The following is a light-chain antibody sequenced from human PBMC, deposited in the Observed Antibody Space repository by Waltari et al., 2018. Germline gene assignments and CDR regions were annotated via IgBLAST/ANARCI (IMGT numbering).Light chain of an antibody. Sequence: QSVLTQPPSVSGAPGQRVTIPCTGSSSNIWAGFVVHWYQHLPGAAPKPLFYPNNHRPSGVPARFSGSKSDTSASLAITGLQAEDEADYYCQSYDSSLTDFVFGSGTRVSV. V-gene: IGLV1-40*01. CDR3: QSYDSSLTDFV. J-gene: IGLJ1*01. CDR2: PNN. CDR1: SSNIWAGFV.